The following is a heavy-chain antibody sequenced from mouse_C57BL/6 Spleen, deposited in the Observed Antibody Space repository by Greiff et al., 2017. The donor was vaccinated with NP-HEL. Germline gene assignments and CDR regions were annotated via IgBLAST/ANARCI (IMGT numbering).Heavy chain of an antibody. CDR1: GYTFTSYW. CDR3: ARRDYDKNYAMDY. D-gene: IGHD2-4*01. J-gene: IGHJ4*01. V-gene: IGHV1-61*01. Sequence: QVQLKQSGAELVRPGSSVKLSCKASGYTFTSYWMDWVKQRPGQGLEWIGNIYPSDSETHYNQKFKDKATLTVDKSSSTAYMQLSSLTSEDSAVYYCARRDYDKNYAMDYWGQGTSVTVSS. CDR2: IYPSDSET.